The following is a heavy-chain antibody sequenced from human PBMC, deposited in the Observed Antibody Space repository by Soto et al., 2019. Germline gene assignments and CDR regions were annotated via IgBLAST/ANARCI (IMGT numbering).Heavy chain of an antibody. CDR1: EFTFSNYA. CDR2: ISASGAAT. V-gene: IGHV3-23*01. D-gene: IGHD2-21*01. CDR3: ATCAVLSTTSGGWCNWFDP. J-gene: IGHJ5*02. Sequence: PGGSLRLSCTASEFTFSNYAMSWVRQAQGKGLEWVSAISASGAATYYVDSVKGRFTISRDNSNNTLYVQMNSLRAEDTGVYYCATCAVLSTTSGGWCNWFDPWGQGTLVTVSS.